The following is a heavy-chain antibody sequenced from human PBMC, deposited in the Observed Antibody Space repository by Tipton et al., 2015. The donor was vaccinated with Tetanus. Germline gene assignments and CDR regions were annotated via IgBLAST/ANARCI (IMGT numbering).Heavy chain of an antibody. CDR1: GGSINSGGHF. CDR2: IRDNGNS. CDR3: ARGTFHAFDF. D-gene: IGHD2/OR15-2a*01. J-gene: IGHJ4*02. Sequence: LSCTVSGGSINSGGHFWTWIRQRTGKGLEWIGHIRDNGNSYANPSLSGRVTMSVATRTNQFSLNLTSMRVADTATYYCARGTFHAFDFWGQGVQVTVSS. V-gene: IGHV4-31*03.